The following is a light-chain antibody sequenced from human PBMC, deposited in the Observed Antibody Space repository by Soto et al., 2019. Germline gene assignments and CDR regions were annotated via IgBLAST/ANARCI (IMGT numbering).Light chain of an antibody. CDR2: DVS. Sequence: QSAPTQPAPASGAPGQSIQISCPGNPSEVVGYNYVSWYQHHPGKAPKLIIYDVSNRPSGVSNPFSGSKSGNTASLTISGLQPEDEADYYCSSYTTSNTRQIVFGTGTKVTVL. CDR1: PSEVVGYNY. J-gene: IGLJ1*01. V-gene: IGLV2-14*03. CDR3: SSYTTSNTRQIV.